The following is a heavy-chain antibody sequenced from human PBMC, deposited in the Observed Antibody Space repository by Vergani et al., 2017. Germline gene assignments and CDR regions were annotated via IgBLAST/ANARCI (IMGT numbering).Heavy chain of an antibody. CDR3: ARARSFRVGELLDILDNWFDP. J-gene: IGHJ5*02. CDR2: IIPIFGTA. CDR1: GGTFSSYA. Sequence: QVQLVQSGAEVKKPGSSVKVSCKASGGTFSSYAISWVRQAPGQGLEWMGGIIPIFGTANYAQKFQGRVTITADESTSTAYMELSSLRSEDTAVYYCARARSFRVGELLDILDNWFDPWGQGTLVTVSS. V-gene: IGHV1-69*01. D-gene: IGHD3-10*01.